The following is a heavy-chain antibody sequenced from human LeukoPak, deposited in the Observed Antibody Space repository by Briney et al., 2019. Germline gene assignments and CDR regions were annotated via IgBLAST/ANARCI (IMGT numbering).Heavy chain of an antibody. D-gene: IGHD1-26*01. V-gene: IGHV4-59*08. Sequence: SETLSLICTVSGGSIRSYYWRWIRQPPGKGLEWIGYIAYTGSTNYNPSLKSRVTISVYTSKRQVSLKLSSVTVADTAVYYCAGRVGDSAFDIWGPGTMVTVSS. CDR1: GGSIRSYY. CDR3: AGRVGDSAFDI. J-gene: IGHJ3*02. CDR2: IAYTGST.